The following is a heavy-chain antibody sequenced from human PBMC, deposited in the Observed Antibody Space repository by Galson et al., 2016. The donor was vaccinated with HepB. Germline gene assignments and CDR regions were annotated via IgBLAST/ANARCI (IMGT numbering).Heavy chain of an antibody. CDR1: GFTFRTYN. J-gene: IGHJ3*02. V-gene: IGHV3-21*01. CDR2: ISSGSSYI. CDR3: ARVWERQLLDAFDI. D-gene: IGHD1-26*01. Sequence: SLRLSCAASGFTFRTYNMNWVRQAPGKGLEWVSSISSGSSYIYNADSVKGRFTISRDNAKNSLYLQMNSLRAEDTAVYYCARVWERQLLDAFDIWGQGTMVTVSS.